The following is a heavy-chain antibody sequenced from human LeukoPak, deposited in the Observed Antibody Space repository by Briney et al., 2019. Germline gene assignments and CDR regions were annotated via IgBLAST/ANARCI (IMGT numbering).Heavy chain of an antibody. CDR1: GYSFTNYW. Sequence: PGESLKISCKGSGYSFTNYWIGWVRQMPGKGLEWMGIIYPGDSDTRYSPSSQGQVTISADKSITTAYLQWSSLKASDTAMYYCASLLNYDDLDYWGQGTLVTVSS. D-gene: IGHD3-22*01. CDR3: ASLLNYDDLDY. J-gene: IGHJ4*02. CDR2: IYPGDSDT. V-gene: IGHV5-51*01.